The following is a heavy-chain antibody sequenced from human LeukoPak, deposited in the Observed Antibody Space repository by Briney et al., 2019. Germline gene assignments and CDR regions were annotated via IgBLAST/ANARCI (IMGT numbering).Heavy chain of an antibody. CDR1: GGTFSSYA. J-gene: IGHJ4*02. D-gene: IGHD6-19*01. CDR3: AREQPDSSGWFYFDY. CDR2: IIPILGIA. Sequence: SVKVSCKASGGTFSSYAISWVRQAPGQGLEWMGRIIPILGIANYAQKFQSRVTITADKSTSTAYMELSSLRSEDTAVYYCAREQPDSSGWFYFDYWGQGTLVTVSS. V-gene: IGHV1-69*04.